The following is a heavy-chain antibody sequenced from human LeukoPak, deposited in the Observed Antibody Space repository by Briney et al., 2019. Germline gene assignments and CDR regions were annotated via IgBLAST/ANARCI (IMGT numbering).Heavy chain of an antibody. CDR2: INPNSGGT. V-gene: IGHV1-2*02. D-gene: IGHD3-3*01. CDR1: GYTFTGYY. CDR3: ASGRITIFGVARGWFDP. J-gene: IGHJ5*02. Sequence: VASVKVSCKASGYTFTGYYMHWVRQAPGQGLEWMGWINPNSGGTNYAQKFQGRVTMTRDTSISTAYMELSRLRSDDTAVYYCASGRITIFGVARGWFDPWGQGTLVIVSS.